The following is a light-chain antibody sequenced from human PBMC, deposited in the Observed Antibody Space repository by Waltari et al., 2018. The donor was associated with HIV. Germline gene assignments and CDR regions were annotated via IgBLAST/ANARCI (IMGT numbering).Light chain of an antibody. V-gene: IGKV3-20*01. CDR1: QSISSSY. CDR3: QQYGDSLT. J-gene: IGKJ3*01. CDR2: GTS. Sequence: PGKISLSPGESVTLSCRASQSISSSYLAWYQQKPGQAPRLFIYGTSSRATGIPDRFSGSGSGTDFTLTISRLEPEDFAVYYCQQYGDSLTFGPGTKVDI.